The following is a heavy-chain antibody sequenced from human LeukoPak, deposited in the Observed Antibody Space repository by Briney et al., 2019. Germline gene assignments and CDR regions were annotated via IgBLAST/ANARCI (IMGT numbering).Heavy chain of an antibody. CDR1: GGTFSSYA. V-gene: IGHV1-69*01. CDR3: AAPPGGYSYGQDNHFDY. J-gene: IGHJ4*02. Sequence: GASVKVSCKASGGTFSSYAISWVRQAPGQGLEWMGGIIPIFGTANYAQKFQGRVTITADESTSTAYMELSSLRSEDTAVYYCAAPPGGYSYGQDNHFDYWGQGTLVTVSS. D-gene: IGHD5-18*01. CDR2: IIPIFGTA.